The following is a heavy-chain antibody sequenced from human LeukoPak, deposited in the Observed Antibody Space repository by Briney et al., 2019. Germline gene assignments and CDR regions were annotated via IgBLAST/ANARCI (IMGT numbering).Heavy chain of an antibody. V-gene: IGHV3-30*03. CDR1: GFAFSTYG. CDR3: ARVQREFDY. Sequence: GGSLRLSCAASGFAFSTYGMHWVRQAPGKGLEWVAVISDDGNNKYYVDSVKGRFTISRDNPQNTLYLQMDSLRAEDTAVYYCARVQREFDYWGQGTLVTVSS. J-gene: IGHJ4*02. CDR2: ISDDGNNK.